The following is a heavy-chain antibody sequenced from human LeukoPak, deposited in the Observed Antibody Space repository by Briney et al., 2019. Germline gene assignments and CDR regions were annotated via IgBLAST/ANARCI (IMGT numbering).Heavy chain of an antibody. D-gene: IGHD3-16*01. V-gene: IGHV1-2*02. CDR1: GDIFSDQD. CDR2: ISPTNGGT. CDR3: SRDASLRPFNF. Sequence: ASVKVSCKASGDIFSDQDIHWLRQAPGQGFVWMGWISPTNGGTKYAQDFQDRVTMTRDTSISTVYMELTSLRYDDTAIYYCSRDASLRPFNFWGQGTLVTVSS. J-gene: IGHJ4*02.